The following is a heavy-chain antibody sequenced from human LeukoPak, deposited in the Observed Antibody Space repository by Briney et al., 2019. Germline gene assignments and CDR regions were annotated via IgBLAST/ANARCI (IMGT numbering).Heavy chain of an antibody. Sequence: ASVKVSCKASGYTFTGYYMHWVRQAPGQGLEWIGWINPNRGGTNYAQKFQGRVTMTRDTSISTAYMELSRLRSDDTAVYYCARVSPAAKFRRPGWFDPWGQGTLVTVSS. V-gene: IGHV1-2*02. CDR2: INPNRGGT. J-gene: IGHJ5*02. CDR1: GYTFTGYY. CDR3: ARVSPAAKFRRPGWFDP. D-gene: IGHD2-2*01.